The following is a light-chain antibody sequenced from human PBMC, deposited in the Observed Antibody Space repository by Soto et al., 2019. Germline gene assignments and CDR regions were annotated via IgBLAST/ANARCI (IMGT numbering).Light chain of an antibody. Sequence: EIVMTQSAATLSVSPGERATLSCRASQSVSSNLAWYQQKPGQAPRLLIYGASTRATGIPARFSGSGSGTEFTLTISSLQSEDFAAYYCQQYNNWPRTFGQGTKVDI. J-gene: IGKJ1*01. V-gene: IGKV3-15*01. CDR1: QSVSSN. CDR3: QQYNNWPRT. CDR2: GAS.